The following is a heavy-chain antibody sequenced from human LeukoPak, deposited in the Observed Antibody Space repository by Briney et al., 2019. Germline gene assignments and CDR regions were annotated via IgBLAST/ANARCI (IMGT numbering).Heavy chain of an antibody. Sequence: SETLSLTCTVSGVSISSGGYYWSWIRQHPGKGLEWIGYIYYSGSTYYNPSLKSRVTISVDTSKNQFSLKLSSVTAADTAVYYCARDPIGPYSTSSYGMDVWGQGTTVTVSS. CDR1: GVSISSGGYY. CDR3: ARDPIGPYSTSSYGMDV. J-gene: IGHJ6*02. V-gene: IGHV4-31*03. D-gene: IGHD2-2*01. CDR2: IYYSGST.